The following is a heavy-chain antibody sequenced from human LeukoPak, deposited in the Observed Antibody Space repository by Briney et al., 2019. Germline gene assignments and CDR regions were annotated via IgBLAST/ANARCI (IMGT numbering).Heavy chain of an antibody. CDR3: AKEGGWGIYFDY. CDR2: ISGSGGST. D-gene: IGHD3-16*01. Sequence: TGGSLRLSCAASGFTFSSYAMSWVRQAPGKGLEWVSAISGSGGSTYYADSVKGRFTISRDNSKNTLYLQMNSLRAEDTAVYSCAKEGGWGIYFDYWGQGTLVTVSS. J-gene: IGHJ4*02. V-gene: IGHV3-23*01. CDR1: GFTFSSYA.